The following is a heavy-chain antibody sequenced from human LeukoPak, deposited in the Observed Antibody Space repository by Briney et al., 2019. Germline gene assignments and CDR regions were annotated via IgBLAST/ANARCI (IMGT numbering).Heavy chain of an antibody. D-gene: IGHD3-10*01. J-gene: IGHJ6*02. CDR2: ISSSGSTI. CDR3: ARDVRKSVLLWFGELLPTGYYYYYGMDV. CDR1: GFTFSSYE. Sequence: GGSLRLSCAASGFTFSSYEMNWVRQAPGKGLEWVSYISSSGSTIYYADSVKGRFTISRDNAKNSLYLQMNSLRAEDTAVYYCARDVRKSVLLWFGELLPTGYYYYYGMDVWGQGTTVTVSS. V-gene: IGHV3-48*03.